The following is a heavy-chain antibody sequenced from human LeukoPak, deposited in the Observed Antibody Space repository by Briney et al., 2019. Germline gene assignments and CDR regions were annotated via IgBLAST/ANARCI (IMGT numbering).Heavy chain of an antibody. D-gene: IGHD3-22*01. CDR1: EFTFSSFA. Sequence: GGPLRLSCAASEFTFSSFAMNWVRQAPGKGLDWVSGISGSSRSTYYADSVKGRFTISRDNAKNRLYLQINSLRAEDTAVYYCAKDTKLTSGFIYYYYNSMDVWGQGTTVTVSS. CDR3: AKDTKLTSGFIYYYYNSMDV. CDR2: ISGSSRST. V-gene: IGHV3-23*01. J-gene: IGHJ6*02.